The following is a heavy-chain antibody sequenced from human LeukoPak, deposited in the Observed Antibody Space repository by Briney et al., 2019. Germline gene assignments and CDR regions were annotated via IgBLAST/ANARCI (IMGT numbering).Heavy chain of an antibody. Sequence: GGSLRLSCAASGFTFSSYAMSWVRQAPGKGLEWVSAISGSGGSTYYADYVKGRFTISRDNSKNTLYLQMNSLRAEDTAVYYCARVDSGSPRTRGVFDYWGQGTLVTVSS. CDR3: ARVDSGSPRTRGVFDY. CDR2: ISGSGGST. J-gene: IGHJ4*02. D-gene: IGHD1-26*01. V-gene: IGHV3-23*01. CDR1: GFTFSSYA.